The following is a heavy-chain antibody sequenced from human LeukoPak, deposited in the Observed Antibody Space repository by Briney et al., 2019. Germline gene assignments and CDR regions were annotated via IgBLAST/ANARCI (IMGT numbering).Heavy chain of an antibody. CDR2: ISASGGST. Sequence: QPGGSLRLSCAASXFTFSSYAMSWVRPAPGKGLEWASAISASGGSTYYADSVKGWFTISRDSPKNTLYLQMNSLRAEDTAVYYCAKSEQRYCSGGSCPLSAFDIWGQGTMVTVSS. CDR1: XFTFSSYA. CDR3: AKSEQRYCSGGSCPLSAFDI. V-gene: IGHV3-23*01. D-gene: IGHD2-15*01. J-gene: IGHJ3*02.